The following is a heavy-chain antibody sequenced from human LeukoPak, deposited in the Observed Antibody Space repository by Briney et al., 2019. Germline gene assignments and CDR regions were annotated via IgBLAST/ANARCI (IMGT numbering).Heavy chain of an antibody. J-gene: IGHJ6*02. Sequence: GGSLRLSCAASGFTFSNYAMSWVRQAPGKGLEWVSGISGSGGSTYYADSVKGRFTLSRDNSQNTLSLHMNSLRAVDTAIYDWAKCEVKRGIAAARYGMDVWGQGTTVTVSS. CDR1: GFTFSNYA. D-gene: IGHD6-25*01. CDR2: ISGSGGST. CDR3: AKCEVKRGIAAARYGMDV. V-gene: IGHV3-23*01.